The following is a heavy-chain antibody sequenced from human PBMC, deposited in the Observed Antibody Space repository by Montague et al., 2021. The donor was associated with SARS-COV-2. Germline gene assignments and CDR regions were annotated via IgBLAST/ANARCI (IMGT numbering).Heavy chain of an antibody. CDR3: TRDPITGTTGTIYNYYGMDV. V-gene: IGHV4-61*02. Sequence: TLSLTCSVSGDSLSSGSYYWSWIRQPAGKGLEWIGRIYRSGNPNYNPSLKSRVTISGDMSKNQFSLNVSSVTAADTAVYYCTRDPITGTTGTIYNYYGMDVWGQGTTVTVSS. D-gene: IGHD1-20*01. CDR2: IYRSGNP. J-gene: IGHJ6*02. CDR1: GDSLSSGSYY.